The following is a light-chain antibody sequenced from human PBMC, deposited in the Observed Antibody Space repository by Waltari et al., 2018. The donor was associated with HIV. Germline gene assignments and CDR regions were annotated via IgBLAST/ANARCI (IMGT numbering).Light chain of an antibody. CDR2: GAF. V-gene: IGKV1-NL1*01. CDR1: QAISSS. CDR3: QQYYGVPLT. J-gene: IGKJ4*01. Sequence: DIQMTQSPSPLPVSTGDTVPIPCRASQAISSSVSWFQLQPGKAPKLLVHGAFILQRGVPSRFSGSGSGTHYTLTITGLQAEDFATYFCQQYYGVPLTFGGGTRVDI.